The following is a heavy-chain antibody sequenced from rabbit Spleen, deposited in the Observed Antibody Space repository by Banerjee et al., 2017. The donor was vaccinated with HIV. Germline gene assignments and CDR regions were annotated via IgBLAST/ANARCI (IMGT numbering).Heavy chain of an antibody. V-gene: IGHV1S43*01. CDR3: VRDTWAFNL. Sequence: QQQLVESGGGLVKPGASLTLTCKASGFSFSSGYDMNWVRQAPGKGLEWIGYIDPVFGSTYYASWVNGRFSISRENTQNTVSLQMNSLTAADTATYFCVRDTWAFNLWGPGTLVTVS. CDR1: GFSFSSGYD. D-gene: IGHD3-1*01. J-gene: IGHJ4*01. CDR2: IDPVFGST.